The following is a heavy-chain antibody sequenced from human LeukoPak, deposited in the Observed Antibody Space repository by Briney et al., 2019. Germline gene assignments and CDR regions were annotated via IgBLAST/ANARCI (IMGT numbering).Heavy chain of an antibody. CDR1: GFTFSSYD. V-gene: IGHV3-13*04. CDR2: IGTAGGT. CDR3: ARDLTSYGMDV. J-gene: IGHJ6*02. Sequence: GVSLRRSCAASGFTFSSYDMHWVRQATGKGLEWVSAIGTAGGTYYPGSVKGRFTISRENAKNSLYLQMNSLRAGDTAVYYCARDLTSYGMDVWGQGTTVTVSS.